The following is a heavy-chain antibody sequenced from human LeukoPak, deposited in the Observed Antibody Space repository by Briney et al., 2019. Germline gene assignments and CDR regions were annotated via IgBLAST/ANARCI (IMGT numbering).Heavy chain of an antibody. CDR1: GFTFSRYG. V-gene: IGHV3-30*02. CDR2: IRYEGSNK. CDR3: AKALRTYYDVWSGYNCDF. Sequence: PGGSLRLSCAASGFTFSRYGMHWVRQAPGKGLEWVAFIRYEGSNKYYADSVKGRFTISRDNSKNTLYLQMNSLRAEDTAVYYCAKALRTYYDVWSGYNCDFWGQGTVVTVSS. D-gene: IGHD3-3*01. J-gene: IGHJ4*02.